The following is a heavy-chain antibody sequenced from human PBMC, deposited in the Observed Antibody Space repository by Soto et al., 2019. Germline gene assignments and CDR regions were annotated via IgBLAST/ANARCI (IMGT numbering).Heavy chain of an antibody. J-gene: IGHJ4*02. CDR1: GGTFSSYA. CDR2: IIPIFGTA. V-gene: IGHV1-69*13. CDR3: ARDDRRSSATAY. Sequence: SVKVSCKASGGTFSSYAISWVRQAPGQGLEWMGGIIPIFGTANYAQKFQGRVTITADESTSTAYMELSSLRSEDTAVYYCARDDRRSSATAYWGQGTLATVSS. D-gene: IGHD2-15*01.